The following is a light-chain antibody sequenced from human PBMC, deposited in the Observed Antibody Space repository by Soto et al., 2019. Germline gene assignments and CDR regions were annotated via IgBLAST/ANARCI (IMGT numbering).Light chain of an antibody. Sequence: AIQLTQSPSSLSASVGDRVTITCRASQGISSALAWYQQKPGKAPKLLIYDASSLESGVPSRFSGSGSGTDFTLTISSLQPEDFATYYCQQFNSYPPLLNFGGGTKVEIK. J-gene: IGKJ4*01. CDR3: QQFNSYPPLLN. CDR1: QGISSA. V-gene: IGKV1-13*02. CDR2: DAS.